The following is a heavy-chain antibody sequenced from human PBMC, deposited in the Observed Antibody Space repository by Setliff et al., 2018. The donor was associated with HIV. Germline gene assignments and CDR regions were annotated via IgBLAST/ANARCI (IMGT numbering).Heavy chain of an antibody. CDR3: ARRPMIRGKPFDL. V-gene: IGHV4-34*01. CDR1: SESFSGYF. CDR2: INQGGTS. Sequence: SETLSLTCAVYSESFSGYFWSWMRQFPGKGLEWITEINQGGTSNYNPSLKSRVTVSVDLSKNQFSLTLTSVTAADTATYYCARRPMIRGKPFDLWGQGTLVTV. D-gene: IGHD3-10*01. J-gene: IGHJ4*02.